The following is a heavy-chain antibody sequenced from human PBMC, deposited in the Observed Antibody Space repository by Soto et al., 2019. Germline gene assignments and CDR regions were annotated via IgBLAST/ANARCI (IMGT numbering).Heavy chain of an antibody. J-gene: IGHJ6*02. CDR1: GFTFSSYS. Sequence: PWGTLRLSCAASGFTFSSYSMNWVRQAPGKGLEWVSTINSSSSYIYYADRVKGRCTISRDNARSSLYLQMNSLRAKDTALYYCARGRAGDQYYYGSGSYWDYCGMGGWGQGTTGTVS. CDR3: ARGRAGDQYYYGSGSYWDYCGMGG. D-gene: IGHD3-10*01. CDR2: INSSSSYI. V-gene: IGHV3-21*04.